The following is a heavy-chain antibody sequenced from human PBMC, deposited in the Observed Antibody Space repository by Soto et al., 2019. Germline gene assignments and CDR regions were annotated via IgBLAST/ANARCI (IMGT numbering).Heavy chain of an antibody. J-gene: IGHJ4*02. Sequence: GESLKISCKGSGYSFTSYWISWVRQMPGKGLEWMGRIDPSDSYTNYSPSFQGHVTISADKSIGTAYLQWSSLKASDTAMYYCARLRYYDSSGYSHFDYWGQGTLVTVSS. CDR3: ARLRYYDSSGYSHFDY. V-gene: IGHV5-10-1*01. CDR1: GYSFTSYW. CDR2: IDPSDSYT. D-gene: IGHD3-22*01.